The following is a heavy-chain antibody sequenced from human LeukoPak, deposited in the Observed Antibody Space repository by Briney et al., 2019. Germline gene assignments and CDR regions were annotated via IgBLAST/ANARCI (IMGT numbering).Heavy chain of an antibody. V-gene: IGHV3-21*04. CDR1: GFTFSSYS. Sequence: GGSLRLSCAASGFTFSSYSMNWVRQAPGKGLEWVSSISSSSSYIYYADSVKGRFTISRDNSKNTLHLQMNSLRAEDTAIYYCAKQAYDSPRTDFDYWGQGTLVTVSS. J-gene: IGHJ4*02. CDR3: AKQAYDSPRTDFDY. D-gene: IGHD3-22*01. CDR2: ISSSSSYI.